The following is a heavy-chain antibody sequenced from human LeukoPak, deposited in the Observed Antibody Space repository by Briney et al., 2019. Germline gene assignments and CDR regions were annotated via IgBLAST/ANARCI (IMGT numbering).Heavy chain of an antibody. CDR2: ISGSGGST. V-gene: IGHV3-23*01. CDR3: AKEIYAVTTGYYFDY. CDR1: GFTFSNSW. D-gene: IGHD4-17*01. J-gene: IGHJ4*02. Sequence: GGSLRLSCAASGFTFSNSWMSWVRQAPGKGLEWVSAISGSGGSTYYADSVKGRFTISRDNSKNTLYLQMNSLRAEDTAVYYCAKEIYAVTTGYYFDYWGQGTLVTVSS.